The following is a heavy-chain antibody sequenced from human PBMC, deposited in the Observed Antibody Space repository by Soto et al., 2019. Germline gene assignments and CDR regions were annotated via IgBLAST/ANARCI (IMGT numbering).Heavy chain of an antibody. CDR3: ARDLQDILTGYQSAYYYYYLDV. V-gene: IGHV6-1*01. D-gene: IGHD3-9*01. CDR1: GEKGCGNRAA. J-gene: IGHJ6*03. CDR2: TYYRAKWYN. Sequence: PSQTLSRTWAISGEKGCGNRAAWKGNRQSPSRGLEWLGRTYYRAKWYNDYAVSVKSRITIPPDTSKNQFSLQLNSVTPEDTAVYYCARDLQDILTGYQSAYYYYYLDVWGKGTTVTVSS.